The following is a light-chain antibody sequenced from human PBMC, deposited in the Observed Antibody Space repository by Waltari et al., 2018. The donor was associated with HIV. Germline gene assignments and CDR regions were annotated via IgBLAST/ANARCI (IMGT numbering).Light chain of an antibody. V-gene: IGLV2-14*01. CDR3: SSYTSSSTPVV. Sequence: QSALTQPASVSGSPGQSITISCTGTSSDLGTYNYVSWYQQHPGKAPKLMIYDVSKRPSGVSNRVSGSKSGNTASLTISGLQAEDEADYYCSSYTSSSTPVVFGGGTKLTVL. J-gene: IGLJ2*01. CDR2: DVS. CDR1: SSDLGTYNY.